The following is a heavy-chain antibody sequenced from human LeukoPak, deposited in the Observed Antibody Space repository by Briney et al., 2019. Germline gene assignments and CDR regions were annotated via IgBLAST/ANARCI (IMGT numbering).Heavy chain of an antibody. D-gene: IGHD1-26*01. Sequence: GESLKISCKGSGYRFTTYWIGWVRQMPEKGLECMGIIYPTDSDTIYSPSFKGHVTISADRSLNTAYLQWSSLKASDTAMYYCARQGFSGNYQGDAFDIWGQGTMVTVYS. V-gene: IGHV5-51*01. CDR1: GYRFTTYW. CDR3: ARQGFSGNYQGDAFDI. J-gene: IGHJ3*02. CDR2: IYPTDSDT.